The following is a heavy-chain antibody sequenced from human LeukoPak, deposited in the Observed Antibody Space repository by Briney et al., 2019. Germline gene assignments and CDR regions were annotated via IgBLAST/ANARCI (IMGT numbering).Heavy chain of an antibody. J-gene: IGHJ4*02. CDR1: GFTSSNYW. Sequence: GGSLSLSCTASGFTSSNYWMTWVRQAPGTGLEFVANINQDESVKNNVESVKGRFTISRDNAENSLHLQMNSLRAEDTAVYYCARDPGSSAFDYWGQGTLVTVSS. D-gene: IGHD5/OR15-5a*01. V-gene: IGHV3-7*01. CDR2: INQDESVK. CDR3: ARDPGSSAFDY.